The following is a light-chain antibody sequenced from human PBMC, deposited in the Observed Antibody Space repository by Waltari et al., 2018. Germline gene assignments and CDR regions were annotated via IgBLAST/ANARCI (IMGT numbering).Light chain of an antibody. Sequence: EIVMTQSPATLSVSPGERVTLSCRASQSVRSNLAWYQQKPGQGPRLLIYDGSTRATVIPARFSGSGSGTDFTLTISTLQSEDFAIYYCQQYNHWSLISFGQGTRLEMK. CDR3: QQYNHWSLIS. CDR1: QSVRSN. CDR2: DGS. J-gene: IGKJ5*01. V-gene: IGKV3-15*01.